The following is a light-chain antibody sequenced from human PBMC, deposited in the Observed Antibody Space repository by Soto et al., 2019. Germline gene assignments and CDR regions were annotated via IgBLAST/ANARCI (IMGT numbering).Light chain of an antibody. Sequence: DIQMTQSPSTLSASVGDRVTITCRASQSVSSWLAWYQQRPGRAPKLLIYKASSLESGVPSRFSGSGSGTEFTLTISSLQPDDFGNYYCQQYYRYPRTFGQGTTVEVK. CDR3: QQYYRYPRT. J-gene: IGKJ1*01. CDR2: KAS. CDR1: QSVSSW. V-gene: IGKV1-5*03.